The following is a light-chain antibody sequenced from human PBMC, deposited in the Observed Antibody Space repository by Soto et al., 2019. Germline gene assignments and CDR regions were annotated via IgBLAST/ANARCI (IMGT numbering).Light chain of an antibody. CDR2: GNS. V-gene: IGLV1-40*01. Sequence: QPVLTQPPSVSGAPGQRVTISCTGSSSNIGAGYDVHWYQQLPGTAPQLLIYGNSKLPSGVPDRFSGSKSGTSAALARTGLQAEDESDYYCQSYDSSLSVLFGGGTKLTVL. CDR3: QSYDSSLSVL. CDR1: SSNIGAGYD. J-gene: IGLJ2*01.